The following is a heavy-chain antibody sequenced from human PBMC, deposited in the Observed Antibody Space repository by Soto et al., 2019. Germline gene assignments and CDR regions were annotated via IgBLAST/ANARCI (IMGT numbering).Heavy chain of an antibody. CDR3: AKAFPPYYGSGSSYYFTF. V-gene: IGHV3-23*01. Sequence: EVQLLESGGGLVQPGGSLTLSCAASGFTFSSYAMSWVRQAPGKGLEWASAISGSGLNTYYAESVKGRFTISRDNSKNTLYLQLNSLRAEDTAIYYCAKAFPPYYGSGSSYYFTFWGQGTLVTVSS. D-gene: IGHD3-10*01. J-gene: IGHJ4*02. CDR1: GFTFSSYA. CDR2: ISGSGLNT.